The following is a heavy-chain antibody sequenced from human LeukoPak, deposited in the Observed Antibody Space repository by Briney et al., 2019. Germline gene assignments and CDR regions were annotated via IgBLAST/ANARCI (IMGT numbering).Heavy chain of an antibody. J-gene: IGHJ4*02. CDR2: IYSGGST. Sequence: GGSLRLSCAASGFTVSSNYMSWVRQAPGKGLEGVSVIYSGGSTYYADSVKGRFTISRDNSKNTLYLQMNSLRAEDTAVYYCARDYYGSGSYYNDNYWGQGTLVTVSS. CDR3: ARDYYGSGSYYNDNY. CDR1: GFTVSSNY. V-gene: IGHV3-66*01. D-gene: IGHD3-10*01.